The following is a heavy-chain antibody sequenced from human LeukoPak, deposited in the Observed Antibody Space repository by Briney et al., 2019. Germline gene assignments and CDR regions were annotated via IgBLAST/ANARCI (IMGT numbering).Heavy chain of an antibody. V-gene: IGHV3-11*04. CDR1: GFTFSDYY. J-gene: IGHJ3*02. CDR2: ISGSGSTI. D-gene: IGHD2-8*01. Sequence: PGGSLRLSSAAPGFTFSDYYMSSSRHAPGEGVEGVSYISGSGSTICYAGSVKGRLTTSRDNAKNSLYLQMNSRRAEDTAVYYCARVGYCTNGVCSHAFDIWGQGTMVTVSS. CDR3: ARVGYCTNGVCSHAFDI.